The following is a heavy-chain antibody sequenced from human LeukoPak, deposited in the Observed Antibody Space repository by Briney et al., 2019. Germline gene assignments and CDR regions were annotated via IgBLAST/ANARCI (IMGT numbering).Heavy chain of an antibody. CDR3: ARESSGYFY. CDR1: GFNFSSYS. J-gene: IGHJ4*02. D-gene: IGHD3-22*01. Sequence: PGGSLRLSCAASGFNFSSYSMNWVRQAPGKVLEWVSSMSSSSSFRYYADSVKDRFTISRDNAKNSLYLQMNSLRAEDTAVYYCARESSGYFYWGQGTLVTVSS. V-gene: IGHV3-21*01. CDR2: MSSSSSFR.